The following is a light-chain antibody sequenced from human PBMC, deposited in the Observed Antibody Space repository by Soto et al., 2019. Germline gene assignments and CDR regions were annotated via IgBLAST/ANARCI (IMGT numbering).Light chain of an antibody. CDR2: DIS. CDR3: QQYNNWPS. Sequence: EFVLTQSPATLSVSPGERATLSCRASQTVSRNLAWYQQRPGQAPRLLIYDISNRATGVPARFSGSGSETEFTLTIRSLQSEDFAVYFCQQYNNWPSFGQGTRLEIK. CDR1: QTVSRN. J-gene: IGKJ5*01. V-gene: IGKV3-15*01.